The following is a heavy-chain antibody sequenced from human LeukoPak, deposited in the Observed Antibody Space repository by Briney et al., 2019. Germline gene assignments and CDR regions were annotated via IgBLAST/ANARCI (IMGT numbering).Heavy chain of an antibody. Sequence: PGGSLRLSCTASGFTFSSYSMNWVRQAPGKGLEWVSSISSSSSYIYYADSVKGRFTISRDNAKTSLSLQMNSLRAEDTAVYYCARGTMFPYYFDYWGQGTLVTVSS. J-gene: IGHJ4*02. D-gene: IGHD3-10*02. CDR2: ISSSSSYI. CDR1: GFTFSSYS. V-gene: IGHV3-21*01. CDR3: ARGTMFPYYFDY.